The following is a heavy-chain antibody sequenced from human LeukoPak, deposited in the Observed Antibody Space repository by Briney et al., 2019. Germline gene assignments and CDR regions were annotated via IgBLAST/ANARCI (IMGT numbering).Heavy chain of an antibody. V-gene: IGHV3-74*01. CDR2: IKSDEITT. CDR3: ARDGLWELQYYYYYMDV. CDR1: GFTFSSYYW. D-gene: IGHD1-26*01. J-gene: IGHJ6*03. Sequence: PGGSLRLSCAASGFTFSSYYWMHWVRQAPGKGLVWVSRIKSDEITTNYADSVKGRFTISRDNSKNTLYLQMNSLRAGDTAVYYCARDGLWELQYYYYYMDVWGKGTTVTVSS.